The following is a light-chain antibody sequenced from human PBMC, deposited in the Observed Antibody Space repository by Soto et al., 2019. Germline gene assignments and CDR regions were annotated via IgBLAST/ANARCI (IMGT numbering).Light chain of an antibody. CDR3: SSYTSRSTLVV. J-gene: IGLJ2*01. CDR2: DVS. CDR1: SSDVGGYNY. V-gene: IGLV2-14*01. Sequence: QSALTQPASVSGSPGQSITISCTGTSSDVGGYNYVSWYQQHPGKAPKHMIYDVSNRPSGVSNRFSGSKSGNTASLTISGLQAEDEADYYCSSYTSRSTLVVFGGGTKVTVL.